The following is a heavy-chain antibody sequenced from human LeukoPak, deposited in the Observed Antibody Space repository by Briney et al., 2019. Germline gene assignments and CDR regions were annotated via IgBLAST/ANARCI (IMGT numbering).Heavy chain of an antibody. CDR2: ISSSGSTI. CDR3: AELGITMIGGV. V-gene: IGHV3-48*03. Sequence: QPGGSLRLSCAVSGFTFSYFEMNWVRQAPGKGLEWVSYISSSGSTIYYADSVKGRFTISRDNAKNSLYLQMNSLRAEDTAVYYCAELGITMIGGVWGKGTTVTISS. D-gene: IGHD3-10*02. CDR1: GFTFSYFE. J-gene: IGHJ6*04.